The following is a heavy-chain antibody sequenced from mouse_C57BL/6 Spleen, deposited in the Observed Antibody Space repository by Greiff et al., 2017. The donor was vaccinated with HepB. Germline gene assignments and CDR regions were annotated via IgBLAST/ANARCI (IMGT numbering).Heavy chain of an antibody. CDR3: ARGKTGGGYFDY. CDR1: GYSITSGYY. V-gene: IGHV3-6*01. Sequence: DVKLQESGPGLVKPSQSLSLTCSVTGYSITSGYYWNWIRQFPGNKLEWMGYISYDGSNNYNPSLKNRISITRDTSKNQFFLKLNSVTTEDTATYYCARGKTGGGYFDYWGQGTTLTVSS. CDR2: ISYDGSN. D-gene: IGHD4-1*01. J-gene: IGHJ2*01.